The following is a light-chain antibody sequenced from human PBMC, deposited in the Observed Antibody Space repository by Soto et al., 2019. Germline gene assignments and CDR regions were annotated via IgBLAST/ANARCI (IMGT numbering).Light chain of an antibody. J-gene: IGKJ1*01. CDR1: QTVSSNY. CDR3: QQYGSSPWT. Sequence: EIVLTQSPGTLSLSPGERATLSCRASQTVSSNYLAWYQQRPGQPPRLLMYDASTRATGIPDRFSGSGSGTDFTLTMSRLELEDFAVYHCQQYGSSPWTFGQGTKVEIK. V-gene: IGKV3-20*01. CDR2: DAS.